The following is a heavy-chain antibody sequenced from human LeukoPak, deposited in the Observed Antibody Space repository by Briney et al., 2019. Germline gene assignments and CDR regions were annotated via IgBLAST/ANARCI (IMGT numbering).Heavy chain of an antibody. J-gene: IGHJ4*02. CDR3: ARVAVPSSMDMNFDF. D-gene: IGHD2-2*03. CDR1: GFTFNQYT. Sequence: GSLRLSCTASGFTFNQYTMNWVRQAPGKGLEWVSSIRHNGADTWYADSVKGRFTISRDNSRNTLFLQVNTLRVEDTAVYYCARVAVPSSMDMNFDFWGRGILVTVSS. V-gene: IGHV3-23*01. CDR2: IRHNGADT.